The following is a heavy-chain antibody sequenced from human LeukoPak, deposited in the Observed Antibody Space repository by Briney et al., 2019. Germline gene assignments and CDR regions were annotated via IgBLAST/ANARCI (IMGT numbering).Heavy chain of an antibody. Sequence: SVNVSCTASGGTFSSYTISWVRHPPPQELEVKGSIIPILGIATYAQKSQGRLTITADKSTSKAYMGLSSLSFEDTAVYYCAREREGDIVVVPARMDVWGQGTTVTVSS. CDR3: AREREGDIVVVPARMDV. V-gene: IGHV1-69*04. D-gene: IGHD2-2*01. CDR1: GGTFSSYT. J-gene: IGHJ6*02. CDR2: IIPILGIA.